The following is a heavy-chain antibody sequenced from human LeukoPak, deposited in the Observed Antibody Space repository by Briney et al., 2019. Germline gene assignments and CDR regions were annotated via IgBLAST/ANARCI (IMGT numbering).Heavy chain of an antibody. Sequence: GRSLRLSCAASGFTFSSYGMHWVRQAPGKGLEWVAVISYDGSNKYYADSVKGRFTISRDNSKNTLYLQMNSLRAEDTAVYYCAKDVRFLEWLLSYWGQGTLVTVAS. D-gene: IGHD3-3*01. CDR3: AKDVRFLEWLLSY. V-gene: IGHV3-30*18. CDR2: ISYDGSNK. CDR1: GFTFSSYG. J-gene: IGHJ4*02.